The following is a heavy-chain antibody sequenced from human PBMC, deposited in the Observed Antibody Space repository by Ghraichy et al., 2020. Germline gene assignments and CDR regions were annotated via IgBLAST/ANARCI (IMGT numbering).Heavy chain of an antibody. V-gene: IGHV4-39*01. CDR3: ASDYYDSSGYPDARYFQH. J-gene: IGHJ1*01. CDR1: GGSISSSSYY. D-gene: IGHD3-22*01. CDR2: IYYSGST. Sequence: SQTLSLTCTVSGGSISSSSYYWGWIRQPPGKGLEWIGSIYYSGSTYYNPSLKSRVTISVDTSKNQFSLKLSSVTAADTAVYYCASDYYDSSGYPDARYFQHWGQGTLVTVSS.